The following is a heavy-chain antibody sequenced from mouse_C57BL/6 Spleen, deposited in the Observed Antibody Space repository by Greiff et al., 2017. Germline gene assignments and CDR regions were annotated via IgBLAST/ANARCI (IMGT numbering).Heavy chain of an antibody. CDR1: GFTFSSYA. V-gene: IGHV5-4*01. D-gene: IGHD2-2*01. CDR2: ISDGGSYT. Sequence: EVQLVESGGGLVKPGGSLKLSCAASGFTFSSYAMPWVRQTPEKRLEWVATISDGGSYTYYPDNVKGRITMSRDNAKTTLYLQMSHLKSEDTAVYYCARGGYDKGAWFAYWGQGTLVTVSA. CDR3: ARGGYDKGAWFAY. J-gene: IGHJ3*01.